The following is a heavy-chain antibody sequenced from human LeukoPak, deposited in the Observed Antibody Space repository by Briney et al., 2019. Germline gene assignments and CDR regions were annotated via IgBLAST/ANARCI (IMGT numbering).Heavy chain of an antibody. D-gene: IGHD3-22*01. CDR2: IYTSGGT. CDR1: GGSISSYY. J-gene: IGHJ5*02. V-gene: IGHV4-4*07. CDR3: ARALVVITSPWFDP. Sequence: SETLFLTCTVSGGSISSYYWSWIRQPAGKGLEWIGRIYTSGGTNYNPSLKSRVTISVDTSKNQFSLKLSSVTAADTAVYYCARALVVITSPWFDPWGQGTLVTVSS.